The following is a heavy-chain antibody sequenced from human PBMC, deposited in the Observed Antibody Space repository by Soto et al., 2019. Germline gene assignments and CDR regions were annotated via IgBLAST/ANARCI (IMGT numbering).Heavy chain of an antibody. V-gene: IGHV3-23*01. J-gene: IGHJ4*02. CDR2: ISGSGGST. CDR3: AKDIKSGSHKKGYY. CDR1: GFTFSSYA. Sequence: XVSLRLSCAASGFTFSSYAMSWVRQAPGKGLEWVSAISGSGGSTYYADSVKGRFTISRDNSKNTLYLQMNSLRAEDTAVYYCAKDIKSGSHKKGYYWGQGTLVTVSS. D-gene: IGHD1-26*01.